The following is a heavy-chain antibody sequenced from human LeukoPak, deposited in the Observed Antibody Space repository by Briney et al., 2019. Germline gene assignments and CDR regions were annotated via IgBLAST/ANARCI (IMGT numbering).Heavy chain of an antibody. V-gene: IGHV1-2*02. CDR2: INPNSGGT. D-gene: IGHD1-1*01. Sequence: GASVKVSCKPSGYTFTAHYIHWVRQAPGQGLEWMGWINPNSGGTNYAQKFQDRVTMTRDTSISTAYMELNSLRSEDTAVYYCARTAPYAGSWNAKANSYYFDYWGQGSLVTVSS. CDR1: GYTFTAHY. J-gene: IGHJ4*02. CDR3: ARTAPYAGSWNAKANSYYFDY.